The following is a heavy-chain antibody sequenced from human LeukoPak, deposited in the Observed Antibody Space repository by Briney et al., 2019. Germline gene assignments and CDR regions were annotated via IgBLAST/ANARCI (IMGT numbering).Heavy chain of an antibody. J-gene: IGHJ4*02. V-gene: IGHV4-59*01. Sequence: SETLSLTCTVSGGSISTYYWNWIRQPPGKGLEWIGYISYSGKTNYNPSLKSRVTISVDTSKNQFSLKLSSVSAADTAVYYCARDLGPGAADGTGFDYWGQGTLVSVSS. CDR2: ISYSGKT. CDR3: ARDLGPGAADGTGFDY. D-gene: IGHD6-13*01. CDR1: GGSISTYY.